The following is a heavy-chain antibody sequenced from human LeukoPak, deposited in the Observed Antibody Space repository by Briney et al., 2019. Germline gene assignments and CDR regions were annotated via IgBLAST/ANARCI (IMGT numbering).Heavy chain of an antibody. CDR1: GYTFTGYY. CDR3: ARVIVGATGVFDY. V-gene: IGHV1-2*02. Sequence: GASVKVSCKASGYTFTGYYMHWVRQAPGQGLEWMGWINPNSGGTNYAQKFQGRVTMTTDTSTSTAYMELRSLRSDDTAVYYCARVIVGATGVFDYWGQGTLVTVSS. J-gene: IGHJ4*02. CDR2: INPNSGGT. D-gene: IGHD1-26*01.